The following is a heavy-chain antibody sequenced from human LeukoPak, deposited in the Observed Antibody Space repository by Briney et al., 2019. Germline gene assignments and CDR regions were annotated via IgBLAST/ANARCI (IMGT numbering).Heavy chain of an antibody. D-gene: IGHD6-19*01. Sequence: SETLSLTCSVPGRSISSYYGSWIRQPPGKGLERIGYIYYSGSTNYNPSLKSRVTMSVDTSKNQYSLKLTSATAADTAVYYCARQEDSSGWYFDYWGQGTLVTVSS. J-gene: IGHJ4*02. CDR2: IYYSGST. CDR1: GRSISSYY. V-gene: IGHV4-59*08. CDR3: ARQEDSSGWYFDY.